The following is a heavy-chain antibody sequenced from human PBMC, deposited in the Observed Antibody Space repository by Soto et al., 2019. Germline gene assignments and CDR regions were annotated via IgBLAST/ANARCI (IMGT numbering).Heavy chain of an antibody. J-gene: IGHJ6*03. V-gene: IGHV3-23*01. D-gene: IGHD2-2*01. CDR2: ISGNGKST. Sequence: GGSLRLSCAASGFTFSNDAMSWVRQAPGKGLEWVSAISGNGKSTYDADSVKGRFTISRDNSENMLYLQMNSLRADDTAAYYCAKGISNYYYYCMDVWGKGTTVTVSS. CDR1: GFTFSNDA. CDR3: AKGISNYYYYCMDV.